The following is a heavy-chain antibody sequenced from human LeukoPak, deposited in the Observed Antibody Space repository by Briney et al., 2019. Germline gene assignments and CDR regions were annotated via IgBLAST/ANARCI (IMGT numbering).Heavy chain of an antibody. CDR1: GGSISSGGYS. Sequence: PSETLSLTCAVSGGSISSGGYSWSWIRQPPGKGLEWIGYIYHSGSTYYNPTLKSRVTISVDRSKNQFSLKLSSVTAADTAVYYCASVESSSRAFDIWGQGTMVTVSS. V-gene: IGHV4-30-2*01. CDR3: ASVESSSRAFDI. J-gene: IGHJ3*02. CDR2: IYHSGST. D-gene: IGHD2-2*01.